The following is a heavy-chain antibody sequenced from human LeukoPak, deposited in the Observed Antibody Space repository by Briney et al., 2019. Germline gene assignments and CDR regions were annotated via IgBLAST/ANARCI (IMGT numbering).Heavy chain of an antibody. V-gene: IGHV3-23*01. J-gene: IGHJ4*02. CDR2: ISGSGGST. D-gene: IGHD6-19*01. Sequence: GGSLRLSCAASGFTFSSYAMTWVRQAPGKGLEWVSTISGSGGSTRYADSAKGRFTISRDNSKNTLYLQMNSLRAGDTAVYYCAKDRRTDYRGAWYWGQGTLVSVSS. CDR1: GFTFSSYA. CDR3: AKDRRTDYRGAWY.